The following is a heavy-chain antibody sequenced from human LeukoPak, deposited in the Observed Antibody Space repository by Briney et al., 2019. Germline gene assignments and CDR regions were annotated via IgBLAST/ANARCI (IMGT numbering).Heavy chain of an antibody. CDR3: ATDGYDFDH. V-gene: IGHV3-30*03. D-gene: IGHD5-24*01. Sequence: GRSLRLSCAGSGFSFDNYAIRWVRQAPGKGLDWVAGVTYDGSREFYADSVKGRFTISRDNSRNTLYLQMNSLTDEDTALYYCATDGYDFDHWGQGTLVIVSS. J-gene: IGHJ4*02. CDR1: GFSFDNYA. CDR2: VTYDGSRE.